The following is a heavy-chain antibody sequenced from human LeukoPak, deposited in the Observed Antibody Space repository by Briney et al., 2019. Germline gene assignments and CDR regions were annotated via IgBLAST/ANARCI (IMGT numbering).Heavy chain of an antibody. V-gene: IGHV3-21*01. CDR3: ARGFSGTADY. Sequence: GGSLRLPCAASGFTFSSYSMNWVRQAPGKGLEWVSSISSSSSYIYYADSVKGRFTISRDNAKDSLYLQMNSLRAEDTAVYYCARGFSGTADYWGQGTLVTVSS. CDR2: ISSSSSYI. J-gene: IGHJ4*02. D-gene: IGHD1-1*01. CDR1: GFTFSSYS.